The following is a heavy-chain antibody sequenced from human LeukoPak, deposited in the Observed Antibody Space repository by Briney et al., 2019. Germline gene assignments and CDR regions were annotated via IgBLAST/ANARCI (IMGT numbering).Heavy chain of an antibody. D-gene: IGHD6-13*01. CDR3: ARSIAAAVYYYYYGMDV. V-gene: IGHV6-1*01. J-gene: IGHJ6*02. Sequence: PSQTLSLTCAISGDSVSSNSAAWNWIRQSPSRGLEWLGRTYYRSKWYNDYAVSVKSRITINPDTSKNQFSLQLSSVTPEDTAVYYCARSIAAAVYYYYYGMDVWGQGTTVTVSS. CDR1: GDSVSSNSAA. CDR2: TYYRSKWYN.